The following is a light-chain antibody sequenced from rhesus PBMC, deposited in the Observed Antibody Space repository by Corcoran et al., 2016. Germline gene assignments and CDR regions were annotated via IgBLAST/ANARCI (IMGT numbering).Light chain of an antibody. V-gene: IGKV2-104*02. Sequence: DIVMTQTPLSRPVTPGEPASISCRSSQRLLGSEDGNTYLDWYLQTPGPSPQGLIYEGSNRASGDPDRDSGGGSDTDFTLKISRVGAEYVGIYYCMQALEFPPTFGGGAKVELK. CDR2: EGS. CDR3: MQALEFPPT. CDR1: QRLLGSEDGNTY. J-gene: IGKJ4*01.